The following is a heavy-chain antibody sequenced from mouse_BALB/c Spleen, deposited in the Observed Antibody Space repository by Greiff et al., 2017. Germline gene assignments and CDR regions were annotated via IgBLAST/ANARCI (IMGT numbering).Heavy chain of an antibody. CDR3: AGEVYSTGFDY. CDR2: ISSGGST. CDR1: GFTFSSYA. D-gene: IGHD1-1*01. V-gene: IGHV5-6-5*01. Sequence: EVQVVESGGGLVKPGGSLKLSCAASGFTFSSYAMSWVRQTPEKRLEWVASISSGGSTYYPDSVKGRFTISRDNARNILYMQMSSLRSEDTAMYYCAGEVYSTGFDYWGQGTTLTVSS. J-gene: IGHJ2*01.